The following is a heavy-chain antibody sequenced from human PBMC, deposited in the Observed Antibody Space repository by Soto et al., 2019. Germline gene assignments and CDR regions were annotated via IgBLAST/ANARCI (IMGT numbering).Heavy chain of an antibody. Sequence: SETLSLTCAFYCGSFIGYYWSWIRQPPGKGLEWIGEINHSGSTNYNPSLKSRVTISVDTSKNQFSLKLSSVTAADTAVYYCARSVTVTYLSYYYYGMDVWGQGTTVTVSS. J-gene: IGHJ6*02. V-gene: IGHV4-34*01. CDR3: ARSVTVTYLSYYYYGMDV. D-gene: IGHD4-17*01. CDR1: CGSFIGYY. CDR2: INHSGST.